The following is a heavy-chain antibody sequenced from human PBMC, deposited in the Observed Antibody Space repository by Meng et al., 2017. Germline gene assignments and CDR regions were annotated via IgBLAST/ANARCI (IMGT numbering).Heavy chain of an antibody. V-gene: IGHV4-34*01. D-gene: IGHD4-17*01. J-gene: IGHJ4*02. CDR1: XGSFXXXY. Sequence: VPPHRXXAGXXXPSXXXSPXXAVVXGSFXXXYWSWIRQPPGKXLEWIGEINHSGSTNYNPSLKSRVTISVDTSKNQFSLKLSSVTAADTAVYYCARGSMFGATVTKIDYWGQGTLVTVSS. CDR3: ARGSMFGATVTKIDY. CDR2: INHSGST.